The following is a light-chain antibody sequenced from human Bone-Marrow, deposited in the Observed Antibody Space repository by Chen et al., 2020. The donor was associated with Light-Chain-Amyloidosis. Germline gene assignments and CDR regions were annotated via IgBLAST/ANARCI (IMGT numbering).Light chain of an antibody. CDR1: QSLLHSNGHTY. Sequence: DIVLTQSPLALPVTPGEPASISCRSSQSLLHSNGHTYLDWYLQKPGQSPQVLIYLGSERASEVPDRFSGSGSGTDFTLKISRVEAEDVGVYDCMQALQTPLTFGGGTKVEI. J-gene: IGKJ4*01. CDR3: MQALQTPLT. CDR2: LGS. V-gene: IGKV2-28*01.